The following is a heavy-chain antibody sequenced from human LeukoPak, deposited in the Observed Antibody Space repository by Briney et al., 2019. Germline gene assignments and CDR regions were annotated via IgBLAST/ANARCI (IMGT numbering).Heavy chain of an antibody. Sequence: SETLSLTCTVSGGSISSYYWSWIRQPRGKGLEWIGYIYYSGSTNYNPSLKSRVTISVDTSKNQFSLKLSSVTAADTAVYYCARDHSRYYYYGMDVWGQGTTVTVSS. CDR3: ARDHSRYYYYGMDV. V-gene: IGHV4-59*01. J-gene: IGHJ6*02. CDR2: IYYSGST. CDR1: GGSISSYY. D-gene: IGHD6-13*01.